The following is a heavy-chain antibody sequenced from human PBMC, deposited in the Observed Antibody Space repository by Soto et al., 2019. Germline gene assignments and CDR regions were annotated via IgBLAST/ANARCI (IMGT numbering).Heavy chain of an antibody. CDR1: GYSFTSYW. J-gene: IGHJ1*01. D-gene: IGHD5-12*01. Sequence: PGESMKISCQGSGYSFTSYWIAWERQMPGKGLEWMGIIYPGDSDTRYSPSFQGQVTISADKSISTAYLQWSSLKASDTAMYYCASPQPARLSGFQHWGQGTLVTVSS. CDR3: ASPQPARLSGFQH. V-gene: IGHV5-51*01. CDR2: IYPGDSDT.